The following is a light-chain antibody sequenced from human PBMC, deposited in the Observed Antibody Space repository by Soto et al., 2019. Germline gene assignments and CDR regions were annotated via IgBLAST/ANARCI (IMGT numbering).Light chain of an antibody. CDR1: QSVSTY. CDR3: QQRSIWPPVT. Sequence: EIVLTQSPATLSLSPGERATLSCRASQSVSTYLAWYQQKPGQAPRLLIYDASNRATGIPDRFSGSGSGTDFTLTISSLEPEDFAVYYGQQRSIWPPVTFDQGTRLEIK. V-gene: IGKV3-11*01. CDR2: DAS. J-gene: IGKJ5*01.